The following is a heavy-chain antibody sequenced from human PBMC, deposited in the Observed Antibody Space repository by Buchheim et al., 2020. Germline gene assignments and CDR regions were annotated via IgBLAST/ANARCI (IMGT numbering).Heavy chain of an antibody. CDR3: ARQIVGATFDY. J-gene: IGHJ4*02. CDR1: GGSISSSSYY. CDR2: IYYSGST. V-gene: IGHV4-39*01. Sequence: QLQLQESGPGLVKPSETLSLTCTVSGGSISSSSYYWGWTRQPPGKGLEWIGCIYYSGSTYYNPSLTSRVTISVHTSKNPFSLKLSSVTAADTAVYYCARQIVGATFDYWGQGTL. D-gene: IGHD1-26*01.